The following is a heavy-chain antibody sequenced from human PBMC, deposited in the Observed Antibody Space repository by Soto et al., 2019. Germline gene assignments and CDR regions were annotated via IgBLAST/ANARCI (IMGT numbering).Heavy chain of an antibody. Sequence: QVTLKESGPVLVNPTETLTLTCTVSGFSLSNARMGVSWIRQPPGKALEWLAHIFSNDEKSYSTSLKSRITISKDTSKSQVVLTMTNMDPVDTATYYCARIRSQVGVVIGEGYYYMDVWGKGTTVTVSS. V-gene: IGHV2-26*01. CDR1: GFSLSNARMG. J-gene: IGHJ6*03. CDR2: IFSNDEK. D-gene: IGHD3-3*01. CDR3: ARIRSQVGVVIGEGYYYMDV.